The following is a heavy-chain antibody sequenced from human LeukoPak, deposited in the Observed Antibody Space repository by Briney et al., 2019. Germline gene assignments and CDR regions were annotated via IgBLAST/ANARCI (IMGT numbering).Heavy chain of an antibody. J-gene: IGHJ4*02. D-gene: IGHD3-10*01. CDR2: IYYGGST. CDR3: ARQAPTMVRGVVFDY. CDR1: GGSISSYY. V-gene: IGHV4-59*01. Sequence: SETLSLTCTVSGGSISSYYWSWIRQPPGKGLEWIGYIYYGGSTNYNPSLKSRVTISVDTSKNQFYLKLSSVTAADTAVYYCARQAPTMVRGVVFDYWGQGTLVTVSS.